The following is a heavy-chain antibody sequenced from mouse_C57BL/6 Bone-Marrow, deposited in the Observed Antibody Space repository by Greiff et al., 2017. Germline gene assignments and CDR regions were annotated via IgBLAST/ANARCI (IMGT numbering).Heavy chain of an antibody. Sequence: VKLMESGPELVKPGASVKISCKASGYAFSSSWMNWVKQRPGKGLEWIGRIYPGDGDTNYNGKFKGKATLTADKSSSTAYMQLSSLTSEDSAVYFCARYLGLAYWGQGTLVTVSA. CDR3: ARYLGLAY. CDR1: GYAFSSSW. CDR2: IYPGDGDT. D-gene: IGHD4-1*01. V-gene: IGHV1-82*01. J-gene: IGHJ3*01.